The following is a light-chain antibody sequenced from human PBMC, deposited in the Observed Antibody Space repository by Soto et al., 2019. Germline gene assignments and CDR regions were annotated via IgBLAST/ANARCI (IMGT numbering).Light chain of an antibody. Sequence: QSVLTQPASVSGSPGQSITISCTGTSSDVGGYNYVSWYQQYPGKAPKLMIYDVSNRPSGVSNRFSGSKSGNTASLTISGLQAEDVSDYYCSSYTGSSTYVFGTGTKVTVL. J-gene: IGLJ1*01. CDR2: DVS. CDR1: SSDVGGYNY. CDR3: SSYTGSSTYV. V-gene: IGLV2-14*01.